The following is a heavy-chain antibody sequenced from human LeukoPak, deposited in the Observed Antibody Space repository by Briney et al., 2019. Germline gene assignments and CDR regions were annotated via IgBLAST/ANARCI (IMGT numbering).Heavy chain of an antibody. V-gene: IGHV3-15*01. D-gene: IGHD1-20*01. J-gene: IGHJ3*02. CDR1: GFAFSDAW. Sequence: GGSLRLSCAASGFAFSDAWMTWVRQAPGKGLEWVGRIKSNANGGTTDYAAPVQGRFIISRDDSKNTLYLQMNTLKTEDTAEYYYTTGVGFNWNDNRAVDIWGQGTMVTVSS. CDR2: IKSNANGGTT. CDR3: TTGVGFNWNDNRAVDI.